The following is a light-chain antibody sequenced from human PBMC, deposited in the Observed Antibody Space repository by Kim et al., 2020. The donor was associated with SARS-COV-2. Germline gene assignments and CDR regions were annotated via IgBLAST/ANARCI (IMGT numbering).Light chain of an antibody. J-gene: IGKJ1*01. V-gene: IGKV1-5*03. Sequence: DIQMTQSPSTLSASIGDRITITCRASQNVETWVAWFQQHPGKAPRLLVLKASFLQTGVPSRFSGSGSGTEFTLTINNLQADDFATYYSQQYDSYATFGQGTKVDIK. CDR2: KAS. CDR1: QNVETW. CDR3: QQYDSYAT.